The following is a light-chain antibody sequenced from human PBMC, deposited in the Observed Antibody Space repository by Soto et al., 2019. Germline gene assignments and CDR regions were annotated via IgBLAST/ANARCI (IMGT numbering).Light chain of an antibody. Sequence: DLQMTQSPSSLSASVGDRVTITCRASQSISSYLNWYQQKPGKAPKLLIYAASSLQSGVPSRFSGSGSGTDFTLTISSLQPEDFPTYYCQQSYSTPPKFGQGTRLEIK. CDR1: QSISSY. V-gene: IGKV1-39*01. J-gene: IGKJ5*01. CDR2: AAS. CDR3: QQSYSTPPK.